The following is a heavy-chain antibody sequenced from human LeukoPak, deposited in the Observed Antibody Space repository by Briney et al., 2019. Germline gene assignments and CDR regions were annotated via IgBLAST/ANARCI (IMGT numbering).Heavy chain of an antibody. Sequence: PSETLTLSCAASGGSISSYSYYWVWIRQHPGKGLEWIGYIYYSGSTYYNPSLKSRVTISLDTSQNQFSLNLSSVTAADTAGDYCAGSSGESTYDQHWGQGTLVTVSS. J-gene: IGHJ1*01. CDR1: GGSISSYSYY. D-gene: IGHD5-12*01. V-gene: IGHV4-31*11. CDR3: AGSSGESTYDQH. CDR2: IYYSGST.